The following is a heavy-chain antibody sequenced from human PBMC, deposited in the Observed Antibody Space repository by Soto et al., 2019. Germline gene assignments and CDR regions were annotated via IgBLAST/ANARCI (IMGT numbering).Heavy chain of an antibody. CDR3: ARAWVVVTAPDF. J-gene: IGHJ4*02. D-gene: IGHD2-21*02. Sequence: ASVKVSCKASGYTFTSYAMHWVRQAPGQRLEWMGWINAGNGNTKYSQKFQGRVTITRDTSASTAYMELSSLRSEDTAVYYCARAWVVVTAPDFWGQGTLVTVSS. CDR2: INAGNGNT. V-gene: IGHV1-3*01. CDR1: GYTFTSYA.